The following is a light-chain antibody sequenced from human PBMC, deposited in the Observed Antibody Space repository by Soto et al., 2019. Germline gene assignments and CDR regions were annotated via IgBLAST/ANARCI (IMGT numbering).Light chain of an antibody. CDR2: AAS. J-gene: IGKJ3*01. Sequence: DIQMTQSPSPLSASVGDRVAITCRASQGISNYLAWYQQKPGKVPKLLIYAASTLQSGVPSRFSGSGSGTAFTITSSSLHPADVATYYGQKYNCDQFTFGPGTKVDIK. V-gene: IGKV1-27*01. CDR3: QKYNCDQFT. CDR1: QGISNY.